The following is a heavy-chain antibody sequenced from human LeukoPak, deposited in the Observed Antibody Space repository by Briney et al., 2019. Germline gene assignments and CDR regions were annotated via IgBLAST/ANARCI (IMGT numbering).Heavy chain of an antibody. Sequence: GGSLRLSCAASGFTFSSYAMSWVRQAPGKGLEWVSAISGSGGSTYYADSVKGRFTISGDNSKNTLYLQMNSLRAEDTAVYYCAKSLGYYDSSGYYLSFDYWGQGTLVTVSS. CDR1: GFTFSSYA. V-gene: IGHV3-23*01. CDR2: ISGSGGST. CDR3: AKSLGYYDSSGYYLSFDY. J-gene: IGHJ4*02. D-gene: IGHD3-22*01.